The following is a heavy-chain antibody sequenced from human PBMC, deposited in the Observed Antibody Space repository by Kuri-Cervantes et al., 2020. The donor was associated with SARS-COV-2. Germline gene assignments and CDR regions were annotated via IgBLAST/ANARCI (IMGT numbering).Heavy chain of an antibody. J-gene: IGHJ4*02. CDR2: ISHDGKNK. D-gene: IGHD1-26*01. CDR3: AKDRVGVQDF. V-gene: IGHV3-30*18. CDR1: GFNFSRTD. Sequence: TSAASGFNFSRTDMHWVGQAPGKGLEWVAVISHDGKNKKCIASGKGRFTISRDNSQNTLYLHMKSLRSEDTAMYYCAKDRVGVQDFWGQGTLVTVSS.